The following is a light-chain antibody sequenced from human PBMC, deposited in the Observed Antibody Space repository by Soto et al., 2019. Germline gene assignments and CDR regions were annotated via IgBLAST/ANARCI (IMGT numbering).Light chain of an antibody. CDR3: QQSYSTPT. Sequence: DIQMTQSPSSLSASVGDRVTITCRTSQSVSIYVNWYQQKPGKAPILLIYASSSLQSGVPSRFSVSGSGTDFTHTISSLEPDDFATYSCQQSYSTPTFGQGTKVEIK. CDR2: ASS. J-gene: IGKJ2*01. CDR1: QSVSIY. V-gene: IGKV1-39*01.